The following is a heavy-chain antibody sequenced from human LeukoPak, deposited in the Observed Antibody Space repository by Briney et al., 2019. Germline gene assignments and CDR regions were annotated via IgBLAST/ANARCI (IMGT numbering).Heavy chain of an antibody. V-gene: IGHV1-18*01. Sequence: ASVKVSCKASGYTFTSYGISWVRQAPGQGLEWMGWISAYNGNTNYAQKFQGRVTMTEDTSTDTAYMELSSLRSEDTAVYYCXXXXXXXXVRYYFDYWGQGTLVTVSS. CDR3: XXXXXXXXVRYYFDY. CDR1: GYTFTSYG. D-gene: IGHD2-15*01. J-gene: IGHJ4*02. CDR2: ISAYNGNT.